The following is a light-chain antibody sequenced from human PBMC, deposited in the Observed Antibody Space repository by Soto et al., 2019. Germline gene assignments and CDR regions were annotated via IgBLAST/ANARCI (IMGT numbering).Light chain of an antibody. J-gene: IGKJ5*01. CDR1: QDIRHF. V-gene: IGKV1-33*01. CDR2: DAS. Sequence: DIQIAQSPSSLSASVRDRVTITCQASQDIRHFLNWYQQTTGKEQQLLSSDASSLEAGVPQRFSGSGFGTDFTLAISSLQAEDFATYFCQQHFNLSPTFGPGTRLEIK. CDR3: QQHFNLSPT.